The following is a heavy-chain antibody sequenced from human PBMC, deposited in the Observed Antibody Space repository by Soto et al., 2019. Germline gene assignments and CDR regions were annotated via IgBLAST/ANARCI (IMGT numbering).Heavy chain of an antibody. CDR3: ATPYYDFWSGYYRDYYYYYGMDV. J-gene: IGHJ6*02. Sequence: ASVKVSCKASGYTFTSYYMHWVRQAPGQGLEWMGIINPSGGSTSYAQKFQGRVTMTRDTSTSTVYMELSSLRSEDTAVYYCATPYYDFWSGYYRDYYYYYGMDVWGQGTTVTVSS. D-gene: IGHD3-3*01. CDR2: INPSGGST. CDR1: GYTFTSYY. V-gene: IGHV1-46*01.